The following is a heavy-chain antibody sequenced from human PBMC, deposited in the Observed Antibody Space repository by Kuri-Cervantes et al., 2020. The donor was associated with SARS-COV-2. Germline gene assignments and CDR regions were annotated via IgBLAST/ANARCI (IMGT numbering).Heavy chain of an antibody. CDR2: IYYSGST. Sequence: SETLSLTCTVSGGSISSSSYYWGWIRQPPGKGLEWIGSIYYSGSTYYNPSLKSRVTISVDTSKNQFSLKLSSVTAVDTAVYYCARQSVVASDDWGQGTPVTVSS. CDR3: ARQSVVASDD. V-gene: IGHV4-39*01. CDR1: GGSISSSSYY. D-gene: IGHD2-15*01. J-gene: IGHJ4*02.